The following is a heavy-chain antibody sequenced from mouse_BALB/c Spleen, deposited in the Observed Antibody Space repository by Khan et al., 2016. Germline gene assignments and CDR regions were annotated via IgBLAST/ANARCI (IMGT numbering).Heavy chain of an antibody. D-gene: IGHD2-4*01. CDR3: AKSTMITFYFDY. J-gene: IGHJ2*01. CDR2: ISYSGST. CDR1: GYSITSDYA. Sequence: EVQLQESGPGLVKPSQSLSLTCTVTGYSITSDYAWNWIRQFPGNKLEGMGYISYSGSTSYNPSLKSRISITRVTSKNQFFLQLNSVTTEDTATYYCAKSTMITFYFDYWGQGTTLTVSS. V-gene: IGHV3-2*02.